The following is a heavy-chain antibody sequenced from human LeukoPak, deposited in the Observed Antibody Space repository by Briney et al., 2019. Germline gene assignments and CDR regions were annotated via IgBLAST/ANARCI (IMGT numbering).Heavy chain of an antibody. CDR1: GGSFSGYY. J-gene: IGHJ4*02. CDR3: ARALAAADSFDY. Sequence: PSETLSLTCAVYGGSFSGYYWRWIRQPPGKGLDWIGEINHSGSTNYNPSLKSRVTISVDTSKNQFSLKLSSVTAADTAVYYCARALAAADSFDYWGQGTLVTVSS. V-gene: IGHV4-34*01. CDR2: INHSGST. D-gene: IGHD6-13*01.